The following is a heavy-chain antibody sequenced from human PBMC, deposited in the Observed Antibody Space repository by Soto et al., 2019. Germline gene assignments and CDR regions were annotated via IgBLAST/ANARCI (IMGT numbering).Heavy chain of an antibody. V-gene: IGHV3-23*01. CDR3: AKSIVVVPAAISYYYMDV. Sequence: EVQLLESGGGLVQPGGSLRLSCAASGFTFSSYAMSWVRQAPGKGLEWVSAISGSGGSTYYADSVKGRFTISRDNSKNTLYLQMNSLRAEDTAVYYCAKSIVVVPAAISYYYMDVWGKGTTVTVSS. CDR2: ISGSGGST. CDR1: GFTFSSYA. D-gene: IGHD2-2*01. J-gene: IGHJ6*03.